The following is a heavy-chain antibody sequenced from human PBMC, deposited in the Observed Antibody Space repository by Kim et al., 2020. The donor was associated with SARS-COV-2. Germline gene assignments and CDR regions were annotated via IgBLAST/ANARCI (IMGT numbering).Heavy chain of an antibody. V-gene: IGHV6-1*01. J-gene: IGHJ4*02. CDR3: ARGGSSSYRFDY. Sequence: DYAVSVKSRITINPDTSKNQFSLQLNSVTPEDTAVYYCARGGSSSYRFDYWGQGTLVTVSS. D-gene: IGHD6-6*01.